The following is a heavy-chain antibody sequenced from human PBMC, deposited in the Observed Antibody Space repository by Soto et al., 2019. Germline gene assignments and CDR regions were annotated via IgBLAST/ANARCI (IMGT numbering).Heavy chain of an antibody. CDR1: GGSISSGGYY. V-gene: IGHV4-31*03. D-gene: IGHD3-10*01. CDR3: AREGRMVRESFNDY. Sequence: QVQLQESGPGLVKPSQTLTLTCSVSGGSISSGGYYWSWIRQHPGKVLEWIGYIYYSGSTYSNPSLKSRVTISVDTSMNHFSLKLSSVTAADTAVYFCAREGRMVRESFNDYWGQGTLVTVSS. CDR2: IYYSGST. J-gene: IGHJ4*02.